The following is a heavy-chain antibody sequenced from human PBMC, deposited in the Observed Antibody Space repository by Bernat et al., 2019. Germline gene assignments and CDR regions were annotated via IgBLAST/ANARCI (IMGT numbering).Heavy chain of an antibody. CDR1: GFSFSSYW. CDR2: TKPDGRDT. Sequence: EVQMVASGGGLVQPGGSLRLSCVASGFSFSSYWMSWVRQAPGKGLEWVAQTKPDGRDTSYVDYLKGRFTISRDNAKNSLHLQMNSLRDEDTAVYFCVKFGDSYAYDFWGQGALVTVSS. V-gene: IGHV3-7*02. CDR3: VKFGDSYAYDF. D-gene: IGHD3-16*01. J-gene: IGHJ4*02.